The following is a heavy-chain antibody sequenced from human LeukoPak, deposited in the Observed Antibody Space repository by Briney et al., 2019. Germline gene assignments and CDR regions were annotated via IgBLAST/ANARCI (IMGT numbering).Heavy chain of an antibody. Sequence: GESLKISCKASGYIFANYWIGWVRQMPGKGLEWMGIIFPGDSDTRYSPSFQGQVTISVDKSINTAYLQWRSLKAADTAMYYCAGARGATYFDYWGQGTLVSVSS. D-gene: IGHD1-26*01. CDR1: GYIFANYW. CDR3: AGARGATYFDY. J-gene: IGHJ4*02. V-gene: IGHV5-51*01. CDR2: IFPGDSDT.